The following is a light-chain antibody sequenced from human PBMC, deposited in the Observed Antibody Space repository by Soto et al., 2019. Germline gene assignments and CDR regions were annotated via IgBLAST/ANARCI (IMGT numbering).Light chain of an antibody. CDR2: DVS. CDR3: SSYSSSSTPNYV. J-gene: IGLJ1*01. Sequence: QSALTQPASVSGSPGQSITISCTGTSSDVGGYNYVSWYQHHPGKAPKLIIYDVSNRPSGISNRFSASKSGNTASLTISGLQAEDEADYYCSSYSSSSTPNYVFXTGTKVTVL. CDR1: SSDVGGYNY. V-gene: IGLV2-14*01.